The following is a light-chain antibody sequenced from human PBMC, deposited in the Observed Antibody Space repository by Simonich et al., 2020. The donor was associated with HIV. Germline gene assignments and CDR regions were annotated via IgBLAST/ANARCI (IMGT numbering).Light chain of an antibody. CDR1: PGISSY. CDR2: AAS. Sequence: AIRMTQSPSSLSASIGDRVTITCRASPGISSYLAWYQQEAVKAPKLLIYAASTFQSGVPSRFSGSGSGTDFTLTISLQSEDSATYYCQQYYSYPLTFGGGTKVEIK. CDR3: QQYYSYPLT. J-gene: IGKJ4*01. V-gene: IGKV1-8*01.